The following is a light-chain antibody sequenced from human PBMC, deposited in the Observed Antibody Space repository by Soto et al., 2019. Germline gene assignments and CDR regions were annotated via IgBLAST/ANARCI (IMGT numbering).Light chain of an antibody. CDR1: SSDVGDYNY. Sequence: QCALTQPTSVSASPVRWTTITSTSTSSDVGDYNYVSWYQQHPGKAPKLIIYELTYRTAWASNRFSGAKSGNTACLTISGLQAEDEGDYCCSLYTTNSTYVFGTGTKVTVL. CDR2: ELT. J-gene: IGLJ1*01. V-gene: IGLV2-14*01. CDR3: SLYTTNSTYV.